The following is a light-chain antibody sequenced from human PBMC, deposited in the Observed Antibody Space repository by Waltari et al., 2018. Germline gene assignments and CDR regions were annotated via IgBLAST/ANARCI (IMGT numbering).Light chain of an antibody. CDR1: SSDVGGYNY. CDR3: SSFTGSSTLV. CDR2: DVS. V-gene: IGLV2-14*03. J-gene: IGLJ2*01. Sequence: QSALTQPASVSGSPGQSITISCTGTSSDVGGYNYVSWSQQHPGRAPKVMIYDVSNRPSGVSSLVSGSKSCNTASLTISGLQAEDEADYYCSSFTGSSTLVFGGGTKLTVL.